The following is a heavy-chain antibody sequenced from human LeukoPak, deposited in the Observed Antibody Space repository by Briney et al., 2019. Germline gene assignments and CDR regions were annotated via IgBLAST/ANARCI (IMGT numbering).Heavy chain of an antibody. CDR1: GIIITSYW. D-gene: IGHD3-3*01. CDR3: AKESPLTIFGMVIVYFDY. CDR2: ISGSGAYT. Sequence: GGSLRLSCAASGIIITSYWMSWVRQAPGKGLEWVSAISGSGAYTYYADSVKGRFTISRDNSKNTLYLQMNSLRVEDTAVYYCAKESPLTIFGMVIVYFDYWGQGTLVTVSS. V-gene: IGHV3-23*01. J-gene: IGHJ4*02.